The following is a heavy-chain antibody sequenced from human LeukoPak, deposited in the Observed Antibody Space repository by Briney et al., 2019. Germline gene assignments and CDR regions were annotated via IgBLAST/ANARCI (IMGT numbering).Heavy chain of an antibody. J-gene: IGHJ6*03. Sequence: GASVKVSCKASVYTFTSYDINWVRQATGQGLEWMGWMNPNSGNTGYAQKFQGRVTITRNTSISTAYMELSSLRSEDTAVYYCARGLRGPRYDFWSGYDPNYYYYYMDVWGKGTTVTVSS. D-gene: IGHD3-3*01. V-gene: IGHV1-8*03. CDR2: MNPNSGNT. CDR3: ARGLRGPRYDFWSGYDPNYYYYYMDV. CDR1: VYTFTSYD.